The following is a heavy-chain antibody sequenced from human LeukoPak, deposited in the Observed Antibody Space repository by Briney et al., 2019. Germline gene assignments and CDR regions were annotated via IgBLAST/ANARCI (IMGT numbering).Heavy chain of an antibody. CDR1: GFTFSSYV. D-gene: IGHD3-16*01. J-gene: IGHJ4*02. CDR2: ISGSGGST. CDR3: AKIMTPLATPTLFDY. V-gene: IGHV3-23*01. Sequence: PGGSLRLSCAASGFTFSSYVMSWVRQAPGKGLEWVSAISGSGGSTFYAASVKGRFTISRDNSKNNLYLQMNSLRAEDTALYYCAKIMTPLATPTLFDYWGQGTLVTVSS.